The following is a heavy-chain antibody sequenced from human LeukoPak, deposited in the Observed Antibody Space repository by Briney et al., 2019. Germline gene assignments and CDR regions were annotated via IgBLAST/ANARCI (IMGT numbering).Heavy chain of an antibody. J-gene: IGHJ4*02. CDR3: TRVGHGSYYLPY. V-gene: IGHV1-2*02. Sequence: GFSVKVSCRAFGYTFTEYYMHWVRQAPGQGLEWMGWINNNNVTNFAQKFQGRVTMTRGTSIRTDYMEMSSLRSDDTAVYYCTRVGHGSYYLPYWGQGTLVTVSS. D-gene: IGHD1-26*01. CDR2: INNNNVT. CDR1: GYTFTEYY.